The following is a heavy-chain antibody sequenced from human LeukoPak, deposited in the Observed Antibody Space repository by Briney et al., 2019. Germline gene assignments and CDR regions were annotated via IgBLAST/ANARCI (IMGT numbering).Heavy chain of an antibody. D-gene: IGHD2-2*01. CDR3: ARDRTYCSSTNCYSGYFQY. CDR1: GYTFTTYG. Sequence: GASAKVSCKASGYTFTTYGINWVRQAPGQGLEWMGWISAYNGNTNYAQKLQGRVTMTTDTSTSTAYMELRSLRSDDTAVYYCARDRTYCSSTNCYSGYFQYWGQGTLVTVSS. J-gene: IGHJ1*01. V-gene: IGHV1-18*01. CDR2: ISAYNGNT.